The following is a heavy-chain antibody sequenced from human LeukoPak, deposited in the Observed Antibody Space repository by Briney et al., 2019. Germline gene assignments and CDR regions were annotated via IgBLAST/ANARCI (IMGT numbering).Heavy chain of an antibody. CDR2: ISDSGST. CDR1: GVSIRSYY. CDR3: AKRGYSSSWNS. D-gene: IGHD6-13*01. Sequence: SETLSLTCTVSGVSIRSYYWSWIRQPPGKGLEWIGYISDSGSTNYNPSLKRRVTMSVDTSKNQFSLKLNSVTAADTAVYYCAKRGYSSSWNSWGQGTLVTVSS. J-gene: IGHJ4*02. V-gene: IGHV4-59*08.